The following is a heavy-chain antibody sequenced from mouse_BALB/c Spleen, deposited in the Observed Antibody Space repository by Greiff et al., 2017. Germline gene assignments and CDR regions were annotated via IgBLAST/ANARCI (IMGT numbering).Heavy chain of an antibody. J-gene: IGHJ4*01. Sequence: EVQLQQSGPELVKPGASVKISCKASGYTFTDYNMHWVKQSHGKSLEWIGYIYPYNGGTGYNQKFKSNATLTVDNSSSTAYMELRSLTSEDSAVYYCARSKDYDAMDYWGQGTSVTVSS. V-gene: IGHV1S29*02. CDR1: GYTFTDYN. CDR3: ARSKDYDAMDY. CDR2: IYPYNGGT.